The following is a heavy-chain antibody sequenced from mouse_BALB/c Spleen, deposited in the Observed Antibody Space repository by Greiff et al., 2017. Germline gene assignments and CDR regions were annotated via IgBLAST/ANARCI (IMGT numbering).Heavy chain of an antibody. Sequence: QVQLKESGPGLVAPSQSLSITCTVSGFSLTSYDISWIRQPPGKGLEWLGVIWTGGGTNYNSAFMSRLSISKDNSKSQVFLKMNSLQTDDTAIYYCVRVYYYGSRVYCDVWGAGTTVTVSS. D-gene: IGHD1-1*01. J-gene: IGHJ1*01. CDR1: GFSLTSYD. CDR3: VRVYYYGSRVYCDV. CDR2: IWTGGGT. V-gene: IGHV2-9-2*01.